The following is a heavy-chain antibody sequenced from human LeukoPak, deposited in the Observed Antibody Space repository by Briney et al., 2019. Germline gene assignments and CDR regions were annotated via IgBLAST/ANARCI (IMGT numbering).Heavy chain of an antibody. CDR1: GGTFSSYA. CDR2: IIPIFGTA. CDR3: ARGMRWEQSDNWFDP. D-gene: IGHD1-26*01. Sequence: SVTVSCTASGGTFSSYAISWVRQAPGQGLEWMGGIIPIFGTANYAQKFQGRVTITADESTSTAYMELSSLRSEDTAVYYCARGMRWEQSDNWFDPWGQGTLVTVSS. J-gene: IGHJ5*02. V-gene: IGHV1-69*01.